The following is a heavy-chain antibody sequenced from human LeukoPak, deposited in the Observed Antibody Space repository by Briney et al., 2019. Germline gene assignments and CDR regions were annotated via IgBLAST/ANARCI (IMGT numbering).Heavy chain of an antibody. CDR3: ARVPMVRGIVTDAFDI. Sequence: GGSLRLSCAASGFTFSSYGMSWVRQAPGKGLEWVSSISTCSIYIYYADSMKGRFTISRDNAKNSLYLQMNSLRVEDTAIYYCARVPMVRGIVTDAFDIWGQGTMVTVSS. CDR2: ISTCSIYI. CDR1: GFTFSSYG. J-gene: IGHJ3*02. V-gene: IGHV3-21*01. D-gene: IGHD3-10*01.